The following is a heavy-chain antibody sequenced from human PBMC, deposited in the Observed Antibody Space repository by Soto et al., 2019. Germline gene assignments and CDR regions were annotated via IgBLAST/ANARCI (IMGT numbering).Heavy chain of an antibody. CDR1: GFTLSSYA. J-gene: IGHJ5*02. CDR3: AKAVDIVATPPNWFDP. Sequence: GGSLRLSCAASGFTLSSYAMSWVRQAPGEGLEWVSAISGSGGSTYYADSVKGRFTISRDNSKNTLYLQMNSLRAEDTAVYYCAKAVDIVATPPNWFDPWGQGTLVTVSS. CDR2: ISGSGGST. V-gene: IGHV3-23*01. D-gene: IGHD5-12*01.